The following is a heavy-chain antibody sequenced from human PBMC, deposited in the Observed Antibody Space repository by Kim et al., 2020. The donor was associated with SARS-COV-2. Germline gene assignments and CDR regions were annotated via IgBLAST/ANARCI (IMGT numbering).Heavy chain of an antibody. J-gene: IGHJ6*02. CDR1: GYNFPSYW. V-gene: IGHV5-10-1*01. D-gene: IGHD2-15*01. Sequence: GESLKISCKGSGYNFPSYWISWVRQMPGKRLEWMGRIDPSDSYTNYSPSFQGHVTISVDKSISTAYLQWDSLKASDTAMYYCATYCSGGSCYSLDSSFGMDVGGQGPPVTVSS. CDR3: ATYCSGGSCYSLDSSFGMDV. CDR2: IDPSDSYT.